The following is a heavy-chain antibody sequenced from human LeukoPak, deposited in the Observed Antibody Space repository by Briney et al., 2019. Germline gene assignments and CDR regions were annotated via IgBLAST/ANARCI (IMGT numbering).Heavy chain of an antibody. CDR3: ATGGGVMGYNWFDP. Sequence: ASVKVSCKVSGYTLTELSMHWVRQAPGKGREWMGGFDPEDGETIYAQKFQGRVTMTEDTSTDTAYMELSSLRSEDTAVYYCATGGGVMGYNWFDPWGQGTLVTVSS. CDR1: GYTLTELS. V-gene: IGHV1-24*01. J-gene: IGHJ5*02. CDR2: FDPEDGET. D-gene: IGHD3-16*01.